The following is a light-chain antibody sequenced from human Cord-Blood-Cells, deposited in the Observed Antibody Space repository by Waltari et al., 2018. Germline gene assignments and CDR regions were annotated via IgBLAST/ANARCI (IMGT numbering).Light chain of an antibody. J-gene: IGLJ2*01. CDR2: EGS. CDR1: SSDGGSYNL. CDR3: CSYAGSSTFVV. V-gene: IGLV2-23*01. Sequence: QSALTQPASVSGSPGQSLTISCTGTSSDGGSYNLVSWYQQQPGKAPKLMIYEGSKRPSGVSNRFSGSKSGNTASLTISGLQAEDEADYYCCSYAGSSTFVVFGGGTKLTVL.